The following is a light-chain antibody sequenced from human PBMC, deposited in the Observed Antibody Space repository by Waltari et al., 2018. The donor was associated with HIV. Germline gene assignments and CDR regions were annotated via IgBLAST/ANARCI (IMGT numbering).Light chain of an antibody. CDR3: SSYTSSSTPYV. J-gene: IGLJ1*01. V-gene: IGLV2-14*01. CDR2: EVS. CDR1: SSGVGGYNY. Sequence: QSALTQPASVSGSPGQSITISCTGTSSGVGGYNYVSLYQQHPGKAPKLMIYEVSNRPSGVSNRFSGSKSGNTASLTISGLQAEDEADYYCSSYTSSSTPYVFGTGTKVTVL.